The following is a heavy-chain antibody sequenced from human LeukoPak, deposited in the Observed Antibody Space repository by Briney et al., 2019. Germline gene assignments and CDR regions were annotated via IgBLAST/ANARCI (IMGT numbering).Heavy chain of an antibody. CDR3: ARVRVWFGHNWIDP. CDR2: SNDSGST. J-gene: IGHJ5*02. D-gene: IGHD3-10*01. CDR1: GVSVINTNW. V-gene: IGHV4-4*02. Sequence: SETLSLTCGVSGVSVINTNWWTWVRQPPGKGLEWIGESNDSGSTKYNSSLKSRVTISVDTSKKQFSLTLSSVTAADTAVYYCARVRVWFGHNWIDPWGRGTLVTVSS.